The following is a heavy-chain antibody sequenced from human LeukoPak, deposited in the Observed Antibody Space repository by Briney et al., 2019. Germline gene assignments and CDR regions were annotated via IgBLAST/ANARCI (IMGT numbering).Heavy chain of an antibody. CDR2: IYFSGST. Sequence: SETLSLTCTVSGGSIRSYYWSWVRQPAGKGLEWIGRIYFSGSTNYSPSLKSRVTLSIDTSNSQFLLNLHSVTAADTAVYYCARSSSCSSYTAFDIWGQGTMVTVSS. CDR3: ARSSSCSSYTAFDI. V-gene: IGHV4-4*07. CDR1: GGSIRSYY. D-gene: IGHD2-15*01. J-gene: IGHJ3*02.